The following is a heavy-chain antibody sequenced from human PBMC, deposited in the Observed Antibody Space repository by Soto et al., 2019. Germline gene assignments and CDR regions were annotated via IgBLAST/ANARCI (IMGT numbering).Heavy chain of an antibody. CDR2: IYWDGDK. V-gene: IGHV2-5*02. CDR3: VHSRCGGDCLQSYSSPYYSAMDV. D-gene: IGHD2-21*02. Sequence: QITLKESGPTLVKPTQTLTLTCTFSGFSLSTGGMGVGWIRQPPGKALEWLALIYWDGDKRYSPSLKSRLTTAKDTSKNQVVLTMTHMDPVDTATYYCVHSRCGGDCLQSYSSPYYSAMDVWGQGTTVTVSS. J-gene: IGHJ6*02. CDR1: GFSLSTGGMG.